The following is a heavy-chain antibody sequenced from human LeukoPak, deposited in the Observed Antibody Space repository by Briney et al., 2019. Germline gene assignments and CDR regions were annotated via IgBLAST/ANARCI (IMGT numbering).Heavy chain of an antibody. CDR3: AKDLGVNYYYYYMDV. CDR2: ISSSSSYI. D-gene: IGHD3-10*01. V-gene: IGHV3-21*04. CDR1: GFTFSSYT. Sequence: GGSLRLSCAASGFTFSSYTMNWVRQAPGKGLEWVSSISSSSSYIYYADSMKGRFTISRDNSKNTLYLQMNSLRAEDTAVYYCAKDLGVNYYYYYMDVWGKGTTVTVSS. J-gene: IGHJ6*03.